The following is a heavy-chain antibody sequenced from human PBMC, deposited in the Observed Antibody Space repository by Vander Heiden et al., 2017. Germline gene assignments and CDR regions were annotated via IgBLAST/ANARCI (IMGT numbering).Heavy chain of an antibody. D-gene: IGHD3-22*01. CDR2: IKQDGSEK. J-gene: IGHJ4*02. CDR3: ARGDHYDSSGYYGY. V-gene: IGHV3-7*01. Sequence: EVQLVESGGGLVQPGGSLGLSCAASGFTFSSYWMSWVRQAPGKGLEWVANIKQDGSEKYYVDSVKGRFTISRDNAKNSLYLQMNSLRAEDTAVYYCARGDHYDSSGYYGYWGQGTLVTVSS. CDR1: GFTFSSYW.